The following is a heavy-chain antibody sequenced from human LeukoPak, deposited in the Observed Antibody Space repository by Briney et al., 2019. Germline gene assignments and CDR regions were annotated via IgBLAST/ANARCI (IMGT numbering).Heavy chain of an antibody. CDR2: IRQDGSEK. V-gene: IGHV3-7*01. D-gene: IGHD1-26*01. CDR3: ARDWSKGATDY. Sequence: GGSLRLSCAASGFTFSRSWMSWVRQAPGKGPEWVANIRQDGSEKNHADSVKGRFTISRDNAKNSLFLQMNSLRVEDTALYYCARDWSKGATDYWGQGTLVTVSS. J-gene: IGHJ4*02. CDR1: GFTFSRSW.